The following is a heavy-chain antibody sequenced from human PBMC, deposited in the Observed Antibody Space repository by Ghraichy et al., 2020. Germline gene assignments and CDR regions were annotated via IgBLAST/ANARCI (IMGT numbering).Heavy chain of an antibody. CDR2: ISWHSGAI. J-gene: IGHJ6*02. Sequence: GGSLRLSCAASGFTFDDYAMYWVRQAPGKGLEWVAGISWHSGAIGYADSVKGRFTISRDNAKNSLFLQMDSLRTEDTALYYCAKGSSTSATYFYSMDVCGQGTAVTVSS. V-gene: IGHV3-9*01. CDR3: AKGSSTSATYFYSMDV. CDR1: GFTFDDYA. D-gene: IGHD6-6*01.